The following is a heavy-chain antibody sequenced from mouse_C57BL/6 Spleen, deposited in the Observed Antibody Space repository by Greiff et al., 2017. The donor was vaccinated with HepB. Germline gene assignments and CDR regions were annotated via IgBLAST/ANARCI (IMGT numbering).Heavy chain of an antibody. CDR1: GFTFTDYY. V-gene: IGHV7-3*01. CDR3: ARYGYYGSSYYAMDY. CDR2: IRNKANGYTT. J-gene: IGHJ4*01. Sequence: EVQRVESGGGLVQPGGSLSLSCAASGFTFTDYYMSWVRQPPGKALEWLGFIRNKANGYTTEYSASVKGRFTISRDNSQSILYLQMNALRAEDSATYYCARYGYYGSSYYAMDYWGQGTSVTVSS. D-gene: IGHD1-1*01.